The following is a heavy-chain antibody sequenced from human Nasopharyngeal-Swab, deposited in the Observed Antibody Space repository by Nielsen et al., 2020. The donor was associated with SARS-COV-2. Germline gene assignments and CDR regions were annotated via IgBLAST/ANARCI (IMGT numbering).Heavy chain of an antibody. CDR2: IYYSGST. Sequence: SETLSLTCAVYGGSFSGYYWSWIPQHPGKGLEWIGYIYYSGSTYYNPSLKSRVTISVDTSKNQFSLKLSSVTAADTAVYYCARARITMIVVVNAFDIWGQGTMVTVSS. CDR3: ARARITMIVVVNAFDI. D-gene: IGHD3-22*01. J-gene: IGHJ3*02. CDR1: GGSFSGYY. V-gene: IGHV4-31*11.